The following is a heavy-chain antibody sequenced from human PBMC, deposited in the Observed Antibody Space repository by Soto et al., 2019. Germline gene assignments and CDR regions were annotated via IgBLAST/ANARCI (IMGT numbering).Heavy chain of an antibody. CDR3: ARQGYCSTTACYAVDY. D-gene: IGHD2-2*01. CDR1: GYTFTRYW. Sequence: PGESLKISCQGSGYTFTRYWIGWVRQMPGKGLEWMGIIYPGDYNTRYSPSFQGQVTISADKSISTAYLQWSGLKATDTAMYFCARQGYCSTTACYAVDYWGQGTLVTVSS. CDR2: IYPGDYNT. V-gene: IGHV5-51*01. J-gene: IGHJ4*02.